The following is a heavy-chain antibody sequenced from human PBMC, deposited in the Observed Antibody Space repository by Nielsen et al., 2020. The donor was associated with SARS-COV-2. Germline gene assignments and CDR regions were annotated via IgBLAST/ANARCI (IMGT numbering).Heavy chain of an antibody. D-gene: IGHD3-9*01. Sequence: WIRQPPGKGLEWVSYISSSGSTIYYADSVKGRFTISRDNAKNSLYLQMNSLRAEDTALYHCARAETYYDILTGYRGFDPWGQGTLVTVSS. CDR2: ISSSGSTI. CDR3: ARAETYYDILTGYRGFDP. J-gene: IGHJ5*02. V-gene: IGHV3-11*01.